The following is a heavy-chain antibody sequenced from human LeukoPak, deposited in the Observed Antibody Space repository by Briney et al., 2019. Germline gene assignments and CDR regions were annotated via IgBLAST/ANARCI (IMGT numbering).Heavy chain of an antibody. CDR1: GFTVSSNY. D-gene: IGHD2-21*02. Sequence: GGSLRLSCAASGFTVSSNYMSWVRQAPGKGLEWVSVIYSGGSTYYADSVKGRYTISRDNSKNTLYLQINSLRAEDTAVYYCARIAYCGGDCPPHAFDIWGQGTMVTVSS. J-gene: IGHJ3*02. CDR2: IYSGGST. CDR3: ARIAYCGGDCPPHAFDI. V-gene: IGHV3-53*01.